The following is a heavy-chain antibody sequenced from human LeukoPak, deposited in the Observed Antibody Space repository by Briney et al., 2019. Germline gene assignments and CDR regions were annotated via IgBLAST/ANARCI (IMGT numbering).Heavy chain of an antibody. D-gene: IGHD1-26*01. CDR1: GFTFSNYG. V-gene: IGHV3-33*06. Sequence: PGGSLRLSCAASGFTFSNYGMQWVRQAPGKGLEWLAVIWYDGSQKYYADSVKGRFTISREDSKNTLYLQMNSLRADDTAVYYCAKERSGSYSVDAFDIWGQGTMVTVSS. CDR3: AKERSGSYSVDAFDI. J-gene: IGHJ3*02. CDR2: IWYDGSQK.